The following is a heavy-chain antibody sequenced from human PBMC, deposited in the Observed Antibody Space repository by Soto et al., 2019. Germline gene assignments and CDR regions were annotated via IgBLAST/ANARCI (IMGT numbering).Heavy chain of an antibody. V-gene: IGHV3-23*01. Sequence: LRLSCPTSGFTFSAYAMTWVRQAPGKGLEWVSVISGIGRRINYADSVKGRFTISRDNSKNTVYLQMNSLRADDTAAYYCMKEGLVRPQGPWNYFDYWGQRSLVTVSS. J-gene: IGHJ4*02. CDR3: MKEGLVRPQGPWNYFDY. D-gene: IGHD1-26*01. CDR2: ISGIGRRI. CDR1: GFTFSAYA.